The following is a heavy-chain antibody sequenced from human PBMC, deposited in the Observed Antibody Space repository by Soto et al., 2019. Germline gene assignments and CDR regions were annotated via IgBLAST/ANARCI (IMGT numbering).Heavy chain of an antibody. CDR3: ARVGGSYYYDSSGYEIDY. CDR1: GGSISSYY. D-gene: IGHD3-22*01. Sequence: SETLSLTCPVSGGSISSYYWSWIRQPPGKGLEWIGYIYYSGSTNYNPSLKSRVTISVDTSKNQFSLKLSSVTAADTAVYYCARVGGSYYYDSSGYEIDYWGQGTLVTVSS. J-gene: IGHJ4*02. CDR2: IYYSGST. V-gene: IGHV4-59*01.